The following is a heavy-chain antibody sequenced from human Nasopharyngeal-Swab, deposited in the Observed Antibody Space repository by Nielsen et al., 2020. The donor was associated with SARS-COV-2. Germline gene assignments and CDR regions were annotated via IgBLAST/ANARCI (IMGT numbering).Heavy chain of an antibody. V-gene: IGHV1-8*01. CDR2: MNPNSGNT. CDR3: ARGRVTMVRGVIGY. D-gene: IGHD3-10*01. J-gene: IGHJ4*02. CDR1: GYTFTSYD. Sequence: ASVKVSCKASGYTFTSYDINWVRQATGQGLEWMGWMNPNSGNTGYAQKFQGRVTMTRNTSISTAYMELSSLRSGDTAVYYCARGRVTMVRGVIGYWGQGTLVTVSS.